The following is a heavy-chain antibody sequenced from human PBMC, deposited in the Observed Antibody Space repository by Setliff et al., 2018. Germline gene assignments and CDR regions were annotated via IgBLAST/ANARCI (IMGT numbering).Heavy chain of an antibody. Sequence: GGSLRLSCAASGFTFNNFAMSWVRQAPGKGLEWVSTVAIDDAYSYYTDSVKGRFTISRDNSKNTLYLQMNSLRAEDTAVYYCAKHSDYGDYGIFDYWGQGTLVTVSS. J-gene: IGHJ4*02. CDR2: VAIDDAYS. CDR1: GFTFNNFA. D-gene: IGHD4-17*01. V-gene: IGHV3-23*01. CDR3: AKHSDYGDYGIFDY.